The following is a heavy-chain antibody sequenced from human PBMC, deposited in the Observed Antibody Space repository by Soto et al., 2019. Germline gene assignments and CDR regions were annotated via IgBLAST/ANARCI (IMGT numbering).Heavy chain of an antibody. CDR3: ARGNWNYRRGYDYIWGSYRPYQHFDY. Sequence: SETLSLTCTVSGGSVSSGSYYWSWIRQPPGKGLEWIGYIYYSGSTNYNPSLKSRVTISVGTSKNQFSLKLSSVTAADTAVYYCARGNWNYRRGYDYIWGSYRPYQHFDYWGQGTLVTVSS. CDR1: GGSVSSGSYY. J-gene: IGHJ4*02. V-gene: IGHV4-61*01. CDR2: IYYSGST. D-gene: IGHD3-16*02.